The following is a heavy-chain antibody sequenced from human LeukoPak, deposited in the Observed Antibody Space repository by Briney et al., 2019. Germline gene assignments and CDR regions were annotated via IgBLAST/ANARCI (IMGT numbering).Heavy chain of an antibody. V-gene: IGHV3-7*01. CDR2: IKQDGSEK. J-gene: IGHJ5*02. CDR1: GFTFSNYW. CDR3: ARDRGYYDSSGP. Sequence: GGSLRLSCAASGFTFSNYWMSWVRQAPGKGLEWVANIKQDGSEKYYVDSVKGRFTISRDNAKNSLYLQMNSLRAEDTAVYYCARDRGYYDSSGPWGQGTLVTVSS. D-gene: IGHD3-22*01.